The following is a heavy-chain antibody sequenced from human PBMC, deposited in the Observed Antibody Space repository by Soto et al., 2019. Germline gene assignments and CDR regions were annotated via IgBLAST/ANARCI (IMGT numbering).Heavy chain of an antibody. Sequence: ASVKVSCKASGYTFTSYGISWVRQAPGQGLEWMGWISAYNGNTNYAQKPQGRVTMTTDTSTSTAYMELRSLRSDDTAVYYCARDPPIIAVAGTAGADYWGQGTLVTVSS. V-gene: IGHV1-18*04. J-gene: IGHJ4*02. D-gene: IGHD6-19*01. CDR1: GYTFTSYG. CDR2: ISAYNGNT. CDR3: ARDPPIIAVAGTAGADY.